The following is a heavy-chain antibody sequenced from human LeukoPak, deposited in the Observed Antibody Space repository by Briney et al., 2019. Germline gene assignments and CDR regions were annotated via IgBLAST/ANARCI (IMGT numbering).Heavy chain of an antibody. V-gene: IGHV4-59*01. D-gene: IGHD3-22*01. CDR1: GGSISSYY. CDR3: AGTYYYDSSGYYGY. Sequence: MPSETLSLTCTVSGGSISSYYWSWIRQPPGKGLEWIGYIYYSGSTNYNPSLKSRVTISVDTSKNQFSLKLSSVTAADTAVYYCAGTYYYDSSGYYGYWGQGTLVTVSS. CDR2: IYYSGST. J-gene: IGHJ4*02.